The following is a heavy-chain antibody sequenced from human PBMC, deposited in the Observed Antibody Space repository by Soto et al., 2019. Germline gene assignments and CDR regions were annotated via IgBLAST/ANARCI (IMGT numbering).Heavy chain of an antibody. D-gene: IGHD2-2*01. CDR2: ISWNSGSI. Sequence: GGSLRLSCAASGFTFDDYAMHWVRQAPGKGLEWVSGISWNSGSIGYADSVKGRFTISRDNAKNSLYLQMNSLRAEDTALYYCAKDIGYCSSTSCYGPLDYWGQGTLVTVSS. V-gene: IGHV3-9*01. CDR3: AKDIGYCSSTSCYGPLDY. CDR1: GFTFDDYA. J-gene: IGHJ4*02.